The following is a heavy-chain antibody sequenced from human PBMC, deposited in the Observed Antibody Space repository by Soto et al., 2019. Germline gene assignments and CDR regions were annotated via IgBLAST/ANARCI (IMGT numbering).Heavy chain of an antibody. CDR2: ISGSGGST. D-gene: IGHD3-22*01. Sequence: GGSLRLSCAASGFTFSSYAMSWVRQAPGKGLEWVSAISGSGGSTYYADSVKGRFTISRDNSKNTLYPQMNSLRAEDTAVYYCAKERDYYDSSGTLGVWGQGTTVTVSS. CDR1: GFTFSSYA. CDR3: AKERDYYDSSGTLGV. V-gene: IGHV3-23*01. J-gene: IGHJ6*02.